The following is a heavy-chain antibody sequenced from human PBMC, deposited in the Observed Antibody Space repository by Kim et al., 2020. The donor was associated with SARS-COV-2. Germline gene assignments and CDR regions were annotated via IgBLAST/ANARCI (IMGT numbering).Heavy chain of an antibody. CDR2: IYNSGNI. CDR1: DASITFYY. CDR3: ANLSTGYSGMSFRPEWYFDS. Sequence: SETLSLTCTVSDASITFYYWSWIRQPPGKGLEWIGYIYNSGNINYNPSLRSRVSISVDTSRNQFSLKLSSVTAADTALYYCANLSTGYSGMSFRPEWYFDSWGQGTLVTVSS. J-gene: IGHJ4*02. D-gene: IGHD1-26*01. V-gene: IGHV4-59*01.